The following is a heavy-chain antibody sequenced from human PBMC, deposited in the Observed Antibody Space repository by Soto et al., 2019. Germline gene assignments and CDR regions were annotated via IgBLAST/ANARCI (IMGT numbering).Heavy chain of an antibody. CDR2: ISGRGGST. D-gene: IGHD6-13*01. V-gene: IGHV3-23*01. Sequence: PGGSLRLSCAASGFTFSSYAVSWVRQAPGKGLEWVSAISGRGGSTYYADSVKGRCTISRDNSKNTLYLQMNSLRAEDTAVYYCAKPIIAAAGYYYYGMDVWGQGTTVTVSS. CDR3: AKPIIAAAGYYYYGMDV. J-gene: IGHJ6*02. CDR1: GFTFSSYA.